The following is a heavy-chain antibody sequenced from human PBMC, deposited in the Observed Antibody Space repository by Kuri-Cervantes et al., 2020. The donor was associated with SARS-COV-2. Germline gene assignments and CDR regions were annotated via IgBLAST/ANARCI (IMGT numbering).Heavy chain of an antibody. Sequence: GESLKISCAASGFTFSSYSMNWVRQAPGKGLEWVSSISSSSSYIHYADSVKGRFTISRDNSKNTLYLQMNSLRAEDTAVYYCAKPKPTFIVVPAASYYYMDVWGKGTTVTVSS. CDR3: AKPKPTFIVVPAASYYYMDV. CDR2: ISSSSSYI. CDR1: GFTFSSYS. D-gene: IGHD2-2*01. V-gene: IGHV3-21*04. J-gene: IGHJ6*03.